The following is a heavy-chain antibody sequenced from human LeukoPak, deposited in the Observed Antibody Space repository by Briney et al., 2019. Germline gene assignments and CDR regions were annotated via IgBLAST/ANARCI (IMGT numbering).Heavy chain of an antibody. CDR2: TSGSGGTT. J-gene: IGHJ4*02. D-gene: IGHD6-6*01. CDR3: ARHRSSWLIDY. Sequence: GGSLRLSCAASGFTFSSYSMNWVRQAPGKGLEWVSATSGSGGTTYYADSVKGRFTISRDNSKNTLYLQMSSLRAEDTAVYYCARHRSSWLIDYWGQGTLVTVSS. V-gene: IGHV3-23*01. CDR1: GFTFSSYS.